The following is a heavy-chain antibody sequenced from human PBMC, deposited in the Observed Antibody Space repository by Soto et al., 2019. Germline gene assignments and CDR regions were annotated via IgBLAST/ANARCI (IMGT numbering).Heavy chain of an antibody. CDR3: ANLGTDEPLNYYYYYGMDV. CDR2: ISSSSSYI. V-gene: IGHV3-21*01. Sequence: GGSLRLSCAASGFTFSSYSMNWVRQAPGKGLEWVSSISSSSSYIYYADSVKGRFTISRDNAKNSLYLQMNSLRAEDTAVYYCANLGTDEPLNYYYYYGMDVWGQGTTVTVSS. CDR1: GFTFSSYS. J-gene: IGHJ6*02.